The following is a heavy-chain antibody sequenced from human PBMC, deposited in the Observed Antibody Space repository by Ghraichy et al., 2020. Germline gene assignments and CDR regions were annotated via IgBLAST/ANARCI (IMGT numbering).Heavy chain of an antibody. CDR2: IYHSGST. J-gene: IGHJ4*02. V-gene: IGHV4-38-2*02. CDR1: GYSISSGYY. Sequence: SETLPLTCTVSGYSISSGYYWGWIRQPPGKGLECIGSIYHSGSTYYNPSLKSRVTISVDTSKNQFSLKLSSVTAADTAVYYCAINSGYDPGGYYFDYWGQGTLVTVSS. D-gene: IGHD5-12*01. CDR3: AINSGYDPGGYYFDY.